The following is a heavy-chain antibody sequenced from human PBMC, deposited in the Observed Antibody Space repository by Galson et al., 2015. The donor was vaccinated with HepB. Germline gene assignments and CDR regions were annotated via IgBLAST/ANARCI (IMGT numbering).Heavy chain of an antibody. CDR3: AKEGWELLNYYYYMDV. Sequence: LRLSCAASGFTFSSYGIHWVRQAPGKGLEWVAVISYDGSNKYYADSVKGRFTISRDNSKNTLYLQMNSLRAEDTAVYYCAKEGWELLNYYYYMDVWGKGTTVTVSS. CDR1: GFTFSSYG. V-gene: IGHV3-30*18. CDR2: ISYDGSNK. D-gene: IGHD1-26*01. J-gene: IGHJ6*03.